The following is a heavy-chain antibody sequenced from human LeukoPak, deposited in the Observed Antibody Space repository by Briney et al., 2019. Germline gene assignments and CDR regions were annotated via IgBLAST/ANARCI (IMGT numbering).Heavy chain of an antibody. CDR3: ASTSRAGDWYFDL. D-gene: IGHD6-13*01. CDR2: IYPGDSDT. CDR1: GYSFTSYC. Sequence: GESLKISCKGSGYSFTSYCIGWVRQMPGKGLEWMGVIYPGDSDTRYSPSFQGQVTISVDKSISTAYLQWSSLKASDTAMYYCASTSRAGDWYFDLWGRGTLVTVSS. J-gene: IGHJ2*01. V-gene: IGHV5-51*01.